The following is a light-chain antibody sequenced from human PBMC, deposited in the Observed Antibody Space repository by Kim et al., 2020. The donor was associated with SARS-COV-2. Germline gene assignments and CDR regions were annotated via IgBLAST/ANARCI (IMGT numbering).Light chain of an antibody. J-gene: IGKJ2*03. CDR2: AAS. V-gene: IGKV1-39*01. CDR3: QHRYYIPRYS. CDR1: QNIGFY. Sequence: DIEMLQSPSSLSASVGDRVTITCRASQNIGFYLNWYQQKPGKAPKLLIYAASSLKSEVPSRFSGSGSGTDFTLTISSLQPEDFALYYCQHRYYIPRYSFGQGTKLEI.